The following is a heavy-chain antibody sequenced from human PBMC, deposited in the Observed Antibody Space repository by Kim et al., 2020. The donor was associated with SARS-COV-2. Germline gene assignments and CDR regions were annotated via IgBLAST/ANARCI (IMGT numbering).Heavy chain of an antibody. J-gene: IGHJ3*02. CDR2: INHSGST. Sequence: SETLSLTCAVYGGSFSGYYWSWIRQPPGKGLEWIGEINHSGSTNYNPSLKSRVTISVDTSKNQFSLKLSSVTAADTAVYYCARGVGDNDAFDIWGQGTM. CDR3: ARGVGDNDAFDI. D-gene: IGHD4-17*01. CDR1: GGSFSGYY. V-gene: IGHV4-34*01.